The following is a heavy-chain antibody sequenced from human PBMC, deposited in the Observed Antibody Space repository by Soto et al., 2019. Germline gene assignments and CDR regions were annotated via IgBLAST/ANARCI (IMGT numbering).Heavy chain of an antibody. CDR3: AREDILGVRSFDY. CDR1: GFTFSSYS. V-gene: IGHV3-48*02. CDR2: ISSGSKTI. J-gene: IGHJ4*02. D-gene: IGHD3-10*01. Sequence: RLSCAASGFTFSSYSMNWVRQAPGKGLEWVSYISSGSKTIYYADSVQGRFTVSRDNAKNSQYLQMSSLTDEDTAVYYCAREDILGVRSFDYWGRGTLVTVSS.